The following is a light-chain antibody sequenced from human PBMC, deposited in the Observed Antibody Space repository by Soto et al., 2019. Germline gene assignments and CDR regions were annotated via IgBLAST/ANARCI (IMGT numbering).Light chain of an antibody. CDR1: SSDVGDYNY. CDR2: DVS. J-gene: IGLJ1*01. CDR3: SSYTSSCTL. V-gene: IGLV2-14*01. Sequence: QSALTQPASVSGSPGQSITISCTGTSSDVGDYNYVSWYQQHPGKAPKLMLYDVSNRPSGISNRFSGSKSGNTASLTISGLQAEDEADYYCSSYTSSCTLFGTGTKLTVL.